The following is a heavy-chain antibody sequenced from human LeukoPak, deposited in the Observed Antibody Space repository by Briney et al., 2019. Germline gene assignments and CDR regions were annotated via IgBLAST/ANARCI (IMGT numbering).Heavy chain of an antibody. CDR1: GYSFSSYW. V-gene: IGHV5-51*01. CDR2: IYPGDSDT. Sequence: GESLKISCKGSGYSFSSYWIAWVRQMPGKGLEWMGVIYPGDSDTTYSPSFQGQVTTSADKSISTAYLQWNSLKASDTAMYFCARRRSSTLIDYWGQGTLVTVSS. D-gene: IGHD3-10*01. CDR3: ARRRSSTLIDY. J-gene: IGHJ4*02.